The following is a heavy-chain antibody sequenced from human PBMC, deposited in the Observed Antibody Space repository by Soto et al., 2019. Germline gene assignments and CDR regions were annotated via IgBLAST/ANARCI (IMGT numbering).Heavy chain of an antibody. J-gene: IGHJ5*02. CDR3: ARLKSAFFLTIYNWFDP. V-gene: IGHV4-39*01. CDR2: IYYSGTN. CDR1: GDSISSSRYY. D-gene: IGHD3-10*01. Sequence: ADTLSLTFTVSGDSISSSRYYWGWIRQPPCKGLEWIGDIYYSGTNTYNPPLNSRVTISIDTSKNQFSLHLRSVTAADTAVYYCARLKSAFFLTIYNWFDPWGQGXPVTVYS.